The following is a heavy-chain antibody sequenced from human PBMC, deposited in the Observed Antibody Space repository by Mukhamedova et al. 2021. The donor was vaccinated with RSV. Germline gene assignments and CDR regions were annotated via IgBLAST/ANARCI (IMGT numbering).Heavy chain of an antibody. CDR3: AKPHPTISTYG. CDR1: GFTFSDYD. J-gene: IGHJ6*02. V-gene: IGHV3-30*18. D-gene: IGHD2/OR15-2a*01. CDR2: ISFDGSDT. Sequence: GFTFSDYDIHWVRQAPGKGLEWVAFISFDGSDTNYAASVTGRFIISRDNSNSTLFLQMNSLRADDTAVYFCAKPHPTISTYGWG.